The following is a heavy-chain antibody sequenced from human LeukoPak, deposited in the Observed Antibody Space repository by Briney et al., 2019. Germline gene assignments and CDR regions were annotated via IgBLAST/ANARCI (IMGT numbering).Heavy chain of an antibody. J-gene: IGHJ4*02. CDR3: ARGLPPVMKYYFDY. D-gene: IGHD4-11*01. CDR2: IGGSGGNT. CDR1: GFTFSSYT. V-gene: IGHV3-23*01. Sequence: GGSLRLSCAASGFTFSSYTMSWVRQAPGKGLEWVSAIGGSGGNTYYADSVKGRFTISRDDSKNTLYLQMNSLRAEDTAMYYCARGLPPVMKYYFDYWGQGTLVTVSS.